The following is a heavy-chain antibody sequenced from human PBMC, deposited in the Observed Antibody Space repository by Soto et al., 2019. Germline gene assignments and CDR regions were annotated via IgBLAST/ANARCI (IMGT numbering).Heavy chain of an antibody. J-gene: IGHJ6*02. Sequence: QVQLVQSGAEVKKPGASMKVSCAASGYSFIDYYLHWVRQVPGRGLEWMGWINPNNGVTNYAQSFQGRVTMTGDTSVSTADMEVRRLTSDDTAVYYCVREGVAARLYFGMDVWGQGTTVTVS. D-gene: IGHD6-6*01. CDR3: VREGVAARLYFGMDV. V-gene: IGHV1-2*02. CDR2: INPNNGVT. CDR1: GYSFIDYY.